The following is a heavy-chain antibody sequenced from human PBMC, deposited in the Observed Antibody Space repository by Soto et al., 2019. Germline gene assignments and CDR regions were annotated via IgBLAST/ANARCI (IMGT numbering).Heavy chain of an antibody. D-gene: IGHD3-3*02. V-gene: IGHV4-39*01. CDR1: GXSLKSSCYY. CDR3: ARLPSRHLVDY. CDR2: MFYGVST. J-gene: IGHJ4*02. Sequence: XTLSLPCTVSGXSLKSSCYYWGWIRQPPGKGLEWIGSMFYGVSTYYNPSLKSRVTVSVDTSKNQFSLNLRSVTAADTSVYYCARLPSRHLVDYWGQGTLGTVSS.